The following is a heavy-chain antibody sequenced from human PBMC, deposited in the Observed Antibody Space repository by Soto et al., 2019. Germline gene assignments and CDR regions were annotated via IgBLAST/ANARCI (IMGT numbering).Heavy chain of an antibody. D-gene: IGHD3-22*01. CDR2: INPNSGGT. J-gene: IGHJ4*02. Sequence: GASVKVSCKASGYTFTGYYMHWVRQAPGQGLEWMGWINPNSGGTNYAQKFQGWVTMTRDTSTSTVYMELNSLRSEDTAVYFCARKNFYDSSAYSPNFDYWGQGTLVTVSS. CDR3: ARKNFYDSSAYSPNFDY. V-gene: IGHV1-2*04. CDR1: GYTFTGYY.